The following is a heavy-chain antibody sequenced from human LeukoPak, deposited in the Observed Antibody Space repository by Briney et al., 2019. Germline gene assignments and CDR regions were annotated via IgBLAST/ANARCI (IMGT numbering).Heavy chain of an antibody. Sequence: GASVKVSCKASGYTFTGYYMHWVRQAPGQGLEWMGWINPNSGGTNYAQKFQGRVTMTRDTSISTAYMELSRLRSDDTAVYYCARDIISGSSRYGYWGQGTLVTVSA. CDR2: INPNSGGT. V-gene: IGHV1-2*02. J-gene: IGHJ4*02. CDR1: GYTFTGYY. CDR3: ARDIISGSSRYGY. D-gene: IGHD6-13*01.